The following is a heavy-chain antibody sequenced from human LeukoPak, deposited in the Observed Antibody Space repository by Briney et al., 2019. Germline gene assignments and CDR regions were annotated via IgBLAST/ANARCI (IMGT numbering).Heavy chain of an antibody. J-gene: IGHJ4*02. CDR2: IYHSGST. D-gene: IGHD3-22*01. V-gene: IGHV4-30-2*01. CDR1: GGSISSGGYY. Sequence: PSETLSLTCTVSGGSISSGGYYWSWIRQPPGKGLEWIGYIYHSGSTYYNPSLKSRVTISVDTSKNQFSLKLSSVTAADTAVYYCARLVLYYDNDYFDYWGQGTLVTVSS. CDR3: ARLVLYYDNDYFDY.